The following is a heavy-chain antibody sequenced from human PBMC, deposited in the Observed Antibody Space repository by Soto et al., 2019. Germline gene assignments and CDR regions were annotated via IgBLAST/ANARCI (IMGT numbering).Heavy chain of an antibody. D-gene: IGHD6-6*01. V-gene: IGHV3-23*01. CDR3: AKDVRVSSSSDYYYLYFTDV. J-gene: IGHJ6*03. CDR1: GGNFVAQA. CDR2: LTASGINT. Sequence: TVGLKRLCNTASGGNFVAQAMSWVRQTTGKGLQWVSALTASGINTYYADSVKGRFTISRDNSKNTLYLQMNSLRAEDTAIYYCAKDVRVSSSSDYYYLYFTDVRGKGTTVTVSS.